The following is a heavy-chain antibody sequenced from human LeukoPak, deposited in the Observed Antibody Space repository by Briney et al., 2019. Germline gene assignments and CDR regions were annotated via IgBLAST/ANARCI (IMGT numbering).Heavy chain of an antibody. CDR2: INPNSGGT. Sequence: ASVKVSCKASGYTFSGYYMHWVRQAPGQGLEWMGWINPNSGGTNYAQKFQGWVTMTRDTSISTAYMELSRLRSDDTAVYYCARDPRNYGDYRGWFDPWGQGTLVTVSS. J-gene: IGHJ5*02. V-gene: IGHV1-2*04. CDR3: ARDPRNYGDYRGWFDP. CDR1: GYTFSGYY. D-gene: IGHD4-17*01.